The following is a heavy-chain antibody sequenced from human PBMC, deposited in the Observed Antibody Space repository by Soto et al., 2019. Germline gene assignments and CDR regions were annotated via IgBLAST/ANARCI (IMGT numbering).Heavy chain of an antibody. J-gene: IGHJ5*02. CDR1: GYSFTSYW. CDR2: IYPGDSDT. Sequence: PGESLKISCKGSGYSFTSYWIGWVRQMPGKGLEWMGIIYPGDSDTRYSPSFQGQVTISADKSISTAYLQWSSLKASDTAMYYCARHGYYDSSGYPRYNWFDPWGQGTLVTVSS. CDR3: ARHGYYDSSGYPRYNWFDP. V-gene: IGHV5-51*01. D-gene: IGHD3-22*01.